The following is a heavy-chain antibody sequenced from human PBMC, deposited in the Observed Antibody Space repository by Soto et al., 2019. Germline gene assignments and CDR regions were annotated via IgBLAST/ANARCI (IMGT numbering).Heavy chain of an antibody. D-gene: IGHD2-21*02. J-gene: IGHJ4*02. CDR2: ISSSGDLI. V-gene: IGHV3-48*03. CDR1: GFTFSSYE. CDR3: AREETNCGGDCFSL. Sequence: PGGSLRLSCAASGFTFSSYEMNWVRQAPGRGLEWISYISSSGDLIYYADSVRGRFTASRDSAKNSVYLQMNSLRAEDTAVYYCAREETNCGGDCFSLWGQGTLVTVSS.